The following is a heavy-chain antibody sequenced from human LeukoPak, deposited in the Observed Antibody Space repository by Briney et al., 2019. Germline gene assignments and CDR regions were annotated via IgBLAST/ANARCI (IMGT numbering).Heavy chain of an antibody. CDR1: GFTFSSYA. J-gene: IGHJ2*01. D-gene: IGHD2-2*01. CDR3: ARGVVPAAMRYWYFDL. Sequence: GGSLRLSCAASGFTFSSYAMSWVRQAPGKGLEWVSAISGSGGSTYYADSVKGRFTISRDNSKNTLYLQMNSLSAEDTAVYYCARGVVPAAMRYWYFDLWGRGTLVTVSS. CDR2: ISGSGGST. V-gene: IGHV3-23*01.